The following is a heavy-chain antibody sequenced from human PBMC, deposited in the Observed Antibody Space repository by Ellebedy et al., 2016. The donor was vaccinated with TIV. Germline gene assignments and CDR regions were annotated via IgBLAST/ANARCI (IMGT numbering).Heavy chain of an antibody. CDR2: INPDRGDT. CDR3: ARGLGWLQRDSDY. Sequence: AASVKVSCKASGYTFTGYYIHWVRQAPGEGLEWMGRINPDRGDTDYAQKFQDRVTMTRDTSISTAYMEMSRLRSDDTAVYFCARGLGWLQRDSDYWGQGTLVTVSS. CDR1: GYTFTGYY. D-gene: IGHD5-24*01. V-gene: IGHV1-2*06. J-gene: IGHJ4*02.